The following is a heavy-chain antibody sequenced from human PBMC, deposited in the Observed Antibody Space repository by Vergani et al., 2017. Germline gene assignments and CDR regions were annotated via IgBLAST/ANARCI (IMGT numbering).Heavy chain of an antibody. D-gene: IGHD1-1*01. CDR3: ARHTTYTDS. CDR1: EYSFGNYW. Sequence: EVELVQSGPDMRTPGESLTISCKGSEYSFGNYWIGWVRQMPGKGLEWLGIIYPADSDTRYSPSFQGQVTISADKSISTAFLQWDSLKASDTALYYCARHTTYTDSWGQGTLVTVSS. CDR2: IYPADSDT. V-gene: IGHV5-51*01. J-gene: IGHJ4*02.